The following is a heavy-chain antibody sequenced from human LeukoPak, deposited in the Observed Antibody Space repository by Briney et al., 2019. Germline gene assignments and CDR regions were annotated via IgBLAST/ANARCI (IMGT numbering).Heavy chain of an antibody. CDR3: TRDGSTSYGGCRLFDY. CDR1: GFTFGDYA. V-gene: IGHV3-49*04. Sequence: GGSLRLSCTASGFTFGDYAMNWVRQAPGKGLEWVSFIRSKAYGGTIEYAASVKGRFTISRDDSKTIAYLQMNSLKTEDTAVYYCTRDGSTSYGGCRLFDYWGQGTPVTVSS. CDR2: IRSKAYGGTI. D-gene: IGHD4-23*01. J-gene: IGHJ4*02.